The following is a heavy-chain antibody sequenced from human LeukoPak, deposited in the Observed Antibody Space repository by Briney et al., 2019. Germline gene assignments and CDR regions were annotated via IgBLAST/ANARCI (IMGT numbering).Heavy chain of an antibody. V-gene: IGHV3-23*01. CDR2: ISGSGGST. J-gene: IGHJ4*02. Sequence: GSLRLSCAASGFTFSNYAMSWVRQAPGKGLEWVSTISGSGGSTYYADSVKGRFTISRDNSKHTLYLQMSSLRADDTAVYYCAKALGGSGSNFDYWGQGTLVTVSS. CDR3: AKALGGSGSNFDY. D-gene: IGHD3-10*01. CDR1: GFTFSNYA.